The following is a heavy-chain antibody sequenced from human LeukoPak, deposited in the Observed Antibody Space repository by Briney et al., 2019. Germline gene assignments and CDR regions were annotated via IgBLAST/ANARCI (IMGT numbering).Heavy chain of an antibody. CDR3: ARDFGAHSSSWYLGWEVGNDAFDI. CDR2: IKQDGSEK. D-gene: IGHD6-13*01. J-gene: IGHJ3*02. Sequence: PGGSLRLSCAASGFTFSSYWMSWVRQAPGKGLEWVANIKQDGSEKYYVDSVKGRFTISRDNAKNSLYLQMNSLRAEDTAVYYCARDFGAHSSSWYLGWEVGNDAFDIWGQGTMVTVSS. CDR1: GFTFSSYW. V-gene: IGHV3-7*01.